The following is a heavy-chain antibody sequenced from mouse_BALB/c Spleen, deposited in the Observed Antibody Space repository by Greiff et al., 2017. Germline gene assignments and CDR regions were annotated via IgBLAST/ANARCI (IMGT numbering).Heavy chain of an antibody. D-gene: IGHD2-10*02. CDR1: GFTFRSFG. Sequence: DVMLVESGGGLVQPGGSRKLSCAASGFTFRSFGMHWVRQAPEKGLEWVAYISSGSSTIYYADTVKGRFTISRDNPKNTLFLQMTSLRSEDTAMYYCARSKYGNYEDFDDWGQGTTLTVSS. V-gene: IGHV5-17*02. CDR2: ISSGSSTI. J-gene: IGHJ2*01. CDR3: ARSKYGNYEDFDD.